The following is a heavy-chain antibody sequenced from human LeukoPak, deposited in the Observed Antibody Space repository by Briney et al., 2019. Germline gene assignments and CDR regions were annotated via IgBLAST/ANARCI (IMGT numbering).Heavy chain of an antibody. CDR1: GYTFTSYG. V-gene: IGHV1-18*01. J-gene: IGHJ4*02. CDR2: ISAYNGNT. D-gene: IGHD3-3*01. Sequence: ASVKVSCKASGYTFTSYGISWVRQAPGQGLEWMGWISAYNGNTNYAQKLQGRVTMTTDTSTSTAYMGLRSLRSDDTAAYYCARVVYDFWSGYYIDYWGQGTLVTVSS. CDR3: ARVVYDFWSGYYIDY.